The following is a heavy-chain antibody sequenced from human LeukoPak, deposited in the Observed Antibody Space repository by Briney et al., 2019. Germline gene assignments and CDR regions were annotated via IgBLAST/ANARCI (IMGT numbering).Heavy chain of an antibody. V-gene: IGHV4-59*01. J-gene: IGHJ5*02. CDR2: FHTSRTT. Sequence: SETLSLTCTVSGGSISGYSWTWIRQPPGQGLEWIGYFHTSRTTNYTPSLTGRVIMSVDTAMDQISLKLNSVTAADTAVYYCARGHLGLSPWGQGTLVTVSS. CDR1: GGSISGYS. CDR3: ARGHLGLSP. D-gene: IGHD3-10*01.